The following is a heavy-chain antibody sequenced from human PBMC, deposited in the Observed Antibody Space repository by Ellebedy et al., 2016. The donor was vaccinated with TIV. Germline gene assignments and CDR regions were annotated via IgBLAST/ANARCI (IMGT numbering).Heavy chain of an antibody. D-gene: IGHD3-22*01. J-gene: IGHJ4*02. CDR1: GFTLSSYG. V-gene: IGHV3-30*18. Sequence: GGSLRLSCAASGFTLSSYGMHWVRQAPGKGLDWVSFMSSDGRNQYYADSVKGRFTISRDNSKKTLYLQMNSLRAEDTAVYYCAKGANYYDSSIDFWGQGTLVTVSS. CDR2: MSSDGRNQ. CDR3: AKGANYYDSSIDF.